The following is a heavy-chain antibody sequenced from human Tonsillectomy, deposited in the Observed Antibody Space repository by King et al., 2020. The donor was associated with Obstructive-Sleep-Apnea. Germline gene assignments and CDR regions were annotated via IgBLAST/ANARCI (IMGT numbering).Heavy chain of an antibody. D-gene: IGHD6-13*01. Sequence: VQLQESGPGLVKPSQTLSLSCTVSGGSISSGGYYWSWIRQHPGKGLEWIGNIYYSGSTYYNPSLKSRVNISIDTSKNQFSLKLSSVTAADTAVYYCARDGAAADYFGMDVWGQGTTVTVSS. V-gene: IGHV4-31*03. CDR1: GGSISSGGYY. CDR3: ARDGAAADYFGMDV. CDR2: IYYSGST. J-gene: IGHJ6*02.